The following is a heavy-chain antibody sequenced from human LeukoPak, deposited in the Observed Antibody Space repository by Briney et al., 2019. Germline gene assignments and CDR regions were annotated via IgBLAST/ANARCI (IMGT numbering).Heavy chain of an antibody. Sequence: SETLSLTCAVYGGSFSGYYWSWIRQPPGKGLEWIGEINHSGSTNYNPSLKSRVTISVDTSKNQFSLKLSSVTAADTAVYYCARVGSGWYGTWSQGTLVTVSS. J-gene: IGHJ4*02. CDR2: INHSGST. CDR3: ARVGSGWYGT. CDR1: GGSFSGYY. D-gene: IGHD6-19*01. V-gene: IGHV4-34*01.